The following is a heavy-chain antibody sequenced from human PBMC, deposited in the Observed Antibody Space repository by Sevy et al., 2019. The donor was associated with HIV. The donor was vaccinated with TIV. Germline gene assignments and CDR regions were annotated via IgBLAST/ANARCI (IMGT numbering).Heavy chain of an antibody. D-gene: IGHD5-12*01. CDR1: GFTFSDYG. V-gene: IGHV3-30*18. Sequence: GGSLRLSCAASGFTFSDYGMNWVRQAPGKGLEWVAVISYDGSKKFYRDSVKGRFTNSRDNSKNILYREMNSVRVEDTAAKDCTKDHTYRWPQYVYNGMDVWGQGTTVTVSS. CDR3: TKDHTYRWPQYVYNGMDV. CDR2: ISYDGSKK. J-gene: IGHJ6*02.